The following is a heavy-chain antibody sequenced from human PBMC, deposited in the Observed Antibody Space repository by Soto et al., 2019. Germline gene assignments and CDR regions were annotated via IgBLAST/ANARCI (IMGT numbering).Heavy chain of an antibody. CDR3: ARGKGYSSSSWSYYYYMDV. Sequence: SETLSLTCAVYGGSFSGYYWSWIRQPPGKGLEWIGEINHSGSTNYNPSLKSRVTISVDTSKNQFSLKLSSVTAADTAVYYCARGKGYSSSSWSYYYYMDVWGKGTTVTVSS. V-gene: IGHV4-34*01. CDR2: INHSGST. J-gene: IGHJ6*03. D-gene: IGHD6-6*01. CDR1: GGSFSGYY.